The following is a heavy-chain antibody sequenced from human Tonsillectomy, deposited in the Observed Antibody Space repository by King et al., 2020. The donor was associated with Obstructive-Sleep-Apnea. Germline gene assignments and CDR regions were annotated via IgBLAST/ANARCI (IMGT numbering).Heavy chain of an antibody. V-gene: IGHV3-9*01. CDR1: GFTFGDYA. J-gene: IGHJ4*02. CDR3: AKGGYSSNWY. Sequence: VQLVESGGGLVQPGRSLRLSCAASGFTFGDYAMHWVRQAPGKGLEWVSGISWNSGSIDYADSVKGRFTISRDNAKNSLFLQMNSLRPEDTALYYCAKGGYSSNWYWGQGTLVTVSS. D-gene: IGHD6-13*01. CDR2: ISWNSGSI.